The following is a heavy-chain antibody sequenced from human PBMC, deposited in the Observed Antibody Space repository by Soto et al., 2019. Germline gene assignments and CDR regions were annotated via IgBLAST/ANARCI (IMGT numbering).Heavy chain of an antibody. CDR3: ARGGSGYSYGKLDY. CDR2: IKQDGSEK. D-gene: IGHD5-18*01. V-gene: IGHV3-7*05. J-gene: IGHJ4*02. CDR1: GFTFSSHW. Sequence: ESGGGLVQPGGSLRLSCAASGFTFSSHWMSWVRQAPGKGLEWVANIKQDGSEKYYVDSVKGRFPISRDNAKNSLYLQMNSLRVEDTAVYYCARGGSGYSYGKLDYWGQGALVTVSS.